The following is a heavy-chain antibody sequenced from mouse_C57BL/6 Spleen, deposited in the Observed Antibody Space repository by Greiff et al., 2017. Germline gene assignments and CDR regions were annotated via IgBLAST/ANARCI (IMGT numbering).Heavy chain of an antibody. CDR2: ISSGGSYT. CDR1: GFTFSSYG. J-gene: IGHJ4*01. D-gene: IGHD2-5*01. V-gene: IGHV5-6*01. CDR3: ARQYRNYFYAMDY. Sequence: EVKVVESGGDLVKPGGSLKLSCAASGFTFSSYGMSWVRQTPDKRLEWVATISSGGSYTYYKDSVKGRFTISRDTAKNTLYLQMNSLKSEDTAMYYCARQYRNYFYAMDYWGQGTSVTVSS.